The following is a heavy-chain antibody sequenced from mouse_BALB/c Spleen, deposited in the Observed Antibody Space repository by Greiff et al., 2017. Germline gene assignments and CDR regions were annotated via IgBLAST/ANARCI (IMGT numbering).Heavy chain of an antibody. Sequence: QVQLKESGAELVKPGASVKLSCKASGYTFTSYYMYWVKQRPGQGLEWIGEINPSNGGTNFNEKFKSKATLTVDKSSSTAYMQLSSLTSEDSAVYYCNAYNYGSSYWFAYWGQGTLVTVSA. CDR3: NAYNYGSSYWFAY. V-gene: IGHV1S81*02. D-gene: IGHD1-1*01. J-gene: IGHJ3*01. CDR1: GYTFTSYY. CDR2: INPSNGGT.